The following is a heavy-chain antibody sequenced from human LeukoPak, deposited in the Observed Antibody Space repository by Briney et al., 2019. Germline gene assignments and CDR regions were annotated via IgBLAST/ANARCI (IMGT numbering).Heavy chain of an antibody. CDR3: ARRRMVRSPVDY. J-gene: IGHJ4*02. CDR1: GFTFSTYW. V-gene: IGHV4-34*01. Sequence: GSLRLSCAASGFTFSTYWMSWVRQAPGKGLEWIGEINHSGSTNYNPSLKSRVTISVDTSKNQFSLKLSSVTAADTAVYYCARRRMVRSPVDYWGQGTLVTVSS. CDR2: INHSGST. D-gene: IGHD3-10*01.